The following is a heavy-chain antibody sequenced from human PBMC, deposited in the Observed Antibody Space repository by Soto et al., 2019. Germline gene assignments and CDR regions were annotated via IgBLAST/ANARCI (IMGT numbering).Heavy chain of an antibody. V-gene: IGHV3-23*01. CDR2: ISGRGDNT. J-gene: IGHJ4*02. D-gene: IGHD2-15*01. CDR3: AKTPLRVGPIDY. CDR1: GITFISYW. Sequence: GGSLSLSCAASGITFISYWMHWVRQVPGKGLEWVSGISGRGDNTYYADSVKGRFTVSRDNSKNTLYLQMDSLRAEDTDVYYWAKTPLRVGPIDYWGQGTLVTVSS.